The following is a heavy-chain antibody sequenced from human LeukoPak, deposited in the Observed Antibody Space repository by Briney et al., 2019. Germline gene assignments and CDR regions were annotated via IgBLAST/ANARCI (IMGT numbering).Heavy chain of an antibody. V-gene: IGHV3-23*01. Sequence: PGGSPRLSCAASGFTFSSDAMIWVRQAPGKGLEWVSNISGGGGDTYYGDSVKGRFTISRDNSKTTLYLQMNSLRAEDTAVYWCVKTMTGYFSDGFDIWGQGTMVTVSS. CDR2: ISGGGGDT. CDR1: GFTFSSDA. CDR3: VKTMTGYFSDGFDI. J-gene: IGHJ3*02. D-gene: IGHD3-9*01.